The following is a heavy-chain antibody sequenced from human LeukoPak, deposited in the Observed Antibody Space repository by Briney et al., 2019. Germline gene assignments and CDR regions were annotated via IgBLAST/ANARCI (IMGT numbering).Heavy chain of an antibody. Sequence: SETLSLTCAVYGGSFSGYYWSWIRQPPGKGLEWIGEINHSGSTNYSPSLKSRVTISVDTSKNQFSLKLSSVTAADTAVYYCARHKRDGYPLYYFDYWGQGTLVTVSS. CDR2: INHSGST. CDR1: GGSFSGYY. J-gene: IGHJ4*02. CDR3: ARHKRDGYPLYYFDY. D-gene: IGHD5-24*01. V-gene: IGHV4-34*01.